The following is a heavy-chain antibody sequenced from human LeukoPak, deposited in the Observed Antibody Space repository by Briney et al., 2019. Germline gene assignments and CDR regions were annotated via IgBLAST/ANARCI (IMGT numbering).Heavy chain of an antibody. Sequence: ASVKVSCKASGYTFTDFGISWVQQAPGQGLEWMAWVSAYNGNTNAIQKFQDRVTMTTDTSASTAYMELRSLRSDDTAVYYCARDLGVDTTMIFFDYWGQGSLVTVSS. V-gene: IGHV1-18*04. CDR2: VSAYNGNT. J-gene: IGHJ4*02. D-gene: IGHD5-18*01. CDR1: GYTFTDFG. CDR3: ARDLGVDTTMIFFDY.